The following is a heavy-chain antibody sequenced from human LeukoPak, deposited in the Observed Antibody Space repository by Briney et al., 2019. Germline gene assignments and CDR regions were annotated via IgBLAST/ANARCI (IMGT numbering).Heavy chain of an antibody. Sequence: GGSLRLSCAASGFTFSSYSMYWVRQAPGKGLEWVSSISSTSDYIYYADSVKGRFTISRDNARNSLYLQMNSLRAEDTAVYYCARDRLSGYATYYFDYWGQGTLVTVSS. J-gene: IGHJ4*02. CDR2: ISSTSDYI. V-gene: IGHV3-21*01. CDR1: GFTFSSYS. D-gene: IGHD3-3*01. CDR3: ARDRLSGYATYYFDY.